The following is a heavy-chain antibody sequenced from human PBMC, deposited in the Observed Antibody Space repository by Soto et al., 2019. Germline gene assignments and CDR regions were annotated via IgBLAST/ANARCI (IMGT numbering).Heavy chain of an antibody. D-gene: IGHD5-12*01. CDR2: ISAYNGNT. Sequence: ASVKVSCKASGYTFTSYGISWVRQAPGQGLEWMGWISAYNGNTNYAQKLQGRVTMTTDTSTSTAYMELRSLRSDDTAVYYCARAGEMATIEGNFDYWGQGTLVTVSS. CDR3: ARAGEMATIEGNFDY. V-gene: IGHV1-18*01. J-gene: IGHJ4*02. CDR1: GYTFTSYG.